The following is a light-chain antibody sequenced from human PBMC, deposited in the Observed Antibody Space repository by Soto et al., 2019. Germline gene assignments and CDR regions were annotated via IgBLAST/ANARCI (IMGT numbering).Light chain of an antibody. V-gene: IGLV1-44*01. Sequence: QSVLTQPPSASGTPGQRVTISCSGSSSNIGSNTVNWYQQLPGTAPKLLIYSNNQRPSGVPDRFSGSKSGTSASLAISGLQSEDVADYYCAAWDDSANGVVFGGRTKLTVL. J-gene: IGLJ2*01. CDR3: AAWDDSANGVV. CDR2: SNN. CDR1: SSNIGSNT.